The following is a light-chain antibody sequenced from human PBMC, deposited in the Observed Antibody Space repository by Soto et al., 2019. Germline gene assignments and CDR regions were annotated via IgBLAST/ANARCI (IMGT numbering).Light chain of an antibody. J-gene: IGLJ3*02. CDR2: DVS. CDR1: SSDVGGYNY. CDR3: SSYTSSSTLV. V-gene: IGLV2-14*01. Sequence: QSALTQPASVSGSPGQSITISCTGTSSDVGGYNYVSWYQQHPGKAPKLMNYDVSNRPSGVSNRFSGSKSGNTAFLTISGLQAEDEADYYCSSYTSSSTLVFGGGTKLTVL.